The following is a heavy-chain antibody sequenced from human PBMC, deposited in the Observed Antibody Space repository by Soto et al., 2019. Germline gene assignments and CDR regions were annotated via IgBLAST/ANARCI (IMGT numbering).Heavy chain of an antibody. CDR2: INTDGSNT. D-gene: IGHD2-21*02. CDR1: GLTFNRYW. V-gene: IGHV3-74*01. CDR3: AREFCSGGDCYTYYFDP. Sequence: GGSLRLSCAASGLTFNRYWMHWVRHAPGKGLVWVSHINTDGSNTNYADSVKGRFTISRNNAKSTLFLQMNSLRDEDTAVYYCAREFCSGGDCYTYYFDPWGQGIPVTVSS. J-gene: IGHJ5*02.